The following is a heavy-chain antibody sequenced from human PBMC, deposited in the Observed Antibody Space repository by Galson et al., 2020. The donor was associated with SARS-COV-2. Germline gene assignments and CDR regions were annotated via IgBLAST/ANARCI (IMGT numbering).Heavy chain of an antibody. CDR1: GFTFSSYA. V-gene: IGHV3-23*01. CDR2: ISGSGGST. Sequence: GGSLRLSCAASGFTFSSYAMSWVRQAQGKGLEWVSAISGSGGSTYYADSVKGRFTISRDNAKNTVYLQMNSLRAEDTAVYYCAPDPMTTVTSFATLDVWGQGTPVTVS. D-gene: IGHD4-17*01. CDR3: APDPMTTVTSFATLDV. J-gene: IGHJ6*02.